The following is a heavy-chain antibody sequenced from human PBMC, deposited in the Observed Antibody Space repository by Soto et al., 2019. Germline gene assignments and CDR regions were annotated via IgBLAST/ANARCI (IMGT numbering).Heavy chain of an antibody. CDR1: GFTVSTKY. CDR3: ASRFSSSWSALDY. D-gene: IGHD6-13*01. J-gene: IGHJ4*02. CDR2: IYSGGST. V-gene: IGHV3-66*01. Sequence: GGSLRLSCAASGFTVSTKYMSWVRQAPGKGLEWVSVIYSGGSTFYADSVRGRFTISRDNSKNTLYLQMNSLRAEDTAVYYCASRFSSSWSALDYWGQGTLVTVSS.